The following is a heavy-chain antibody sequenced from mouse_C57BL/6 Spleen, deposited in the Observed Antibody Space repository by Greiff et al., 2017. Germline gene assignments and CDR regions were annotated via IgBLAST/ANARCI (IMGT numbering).Heavy chain of an antibody. Sequence: VQLQQSGAELVRPGASVTLSCKASGYTFTDYEMHWVKQTPVHGLEWIGAIDPETGGTAYNQKFKGKAILTADKSSSTAYMELRSLTSEDSAVYYCTRKGDGNYVRYFDVWGTGTTVTVSS. V-gene: IGHV1-15*01. CDR3: TRKGDGNYVRYFDV. D-gene: IGHD2-1*01. J-gene: IGHJ1*03. CDR2: IDPETGGT. CDR1: GYTFTDYE.